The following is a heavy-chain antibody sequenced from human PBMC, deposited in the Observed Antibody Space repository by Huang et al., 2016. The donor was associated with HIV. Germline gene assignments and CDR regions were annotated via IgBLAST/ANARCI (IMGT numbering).Heavy chain of an antibody. CDR3: ARFGKRLPMLRGEDVIGDI. Sequence: QVQLVESGGGVVQPGRSLRLACEASGFTLSDYALHWGRHAPVKWLVWVAGISYGVKNKYYSDSVTGRFTISRDNFNNTLYLQMNSLRHEDTALYYCARFGKRLPMLRGEDVIGDIWGQGTMVIVSS. J-gene: IGHJ3*02. CDR1: GFTLSDYA. CDR2: ISYGVKNK. V-gene: IGHV3-30*04. D-gene: IGHD3-10*01.